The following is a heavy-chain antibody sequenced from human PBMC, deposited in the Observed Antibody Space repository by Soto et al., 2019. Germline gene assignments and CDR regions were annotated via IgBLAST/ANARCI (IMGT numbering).Heavy chain of an antibody. Sequence: GGSLRLSCAASGFTFSSYSMNWVRQAPGKGLEWVSAISSSTSYIYYADSVRGRFTISRDNAKNSLYLQMNSLRAEDTAVYYCARDLRYSGYDGFYFDYWGQGTLVTVSS. V-gene: IGHV3-21*01. J-gene: IGHJ4*02. D-gene: IGHD5-12*01. CDR1: GFTFSSYS. CDR3: ARDLRYSGYDGFYFDY. CDR2: ISSSTSYI.